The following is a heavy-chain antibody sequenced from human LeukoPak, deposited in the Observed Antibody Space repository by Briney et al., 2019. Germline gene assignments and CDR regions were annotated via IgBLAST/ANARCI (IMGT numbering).Heavy chain of an antibody. D-gene: IGHD3-9*01. CDR1: GFTFSSYE. CDR3: ARDSEYDILTGQGINFDY. V-gene: IGHV3-48*03. J-gene: IGHJ4*02. Sequence: GGSLRLSCAASGFTFSSYEMNWVRQAPGKGLEWVSYISSSGSTIYYADSVKGRFTIPRDNAKNSLYLQMNSLRAEDTAVYYCARDSEYDILTGQGINFDYWGQGTLVTVSS. CDR2: ISSSGSTI.